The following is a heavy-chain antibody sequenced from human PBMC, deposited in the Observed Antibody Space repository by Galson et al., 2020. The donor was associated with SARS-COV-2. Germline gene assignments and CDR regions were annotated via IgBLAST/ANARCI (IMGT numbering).Heavy chain of an antibody. CDR2: MSSSGTQI. Sequence: GGSLRLSCTASGLSFNTCTMNWVRQAPGKGPEWLSSMSSSGTQIFYAASVRGRFTISRDNSRNSLYLQLNSLRDEDTAVYYCARAVGTAAVYYWYFDLWCRGTLVTVSS. J-gene: IGHJ2*01. V-gene: IGHV3-21*01. D-gene: IGHD6-25*01. CDR3: ARAVGTAAVYYWYFDL. CDR1: GLSFNTCT.